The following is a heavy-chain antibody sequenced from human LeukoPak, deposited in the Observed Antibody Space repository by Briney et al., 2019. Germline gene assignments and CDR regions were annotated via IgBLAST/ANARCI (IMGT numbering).Heavy chain of an antibody. CDR1: GYTFTSYY. CDR3: ARRRVNIVAHLDH. D-gene: IGHD5-12*01. Sequence: ASVKVSCKASGYTFTSYYMHWVRQAPGQGLEWMGIINPSGGSTTYGQQFQGRLTVTRDLATNTVYMELRSLRSEDTAVYYCARRRVNIVAHLDHWGQGTLVTVSS. V-gene: IGHV1-46*01. J-gene: IGHJ4*02. CDR2: INPSGGST.